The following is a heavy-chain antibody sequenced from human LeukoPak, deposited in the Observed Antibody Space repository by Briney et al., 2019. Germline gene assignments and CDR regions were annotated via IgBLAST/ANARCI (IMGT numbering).Heavy chain of an antibody. CDR2: IYSGGST. J-gene: IGHJ4*02. V-gene: IGHV3-66*01. CDR1: GFTVSSNY. CDR3: ARGTVTMVDY. D-gene: IGHD4-11*01. Sequence: GGSLRLSCAASGFTVSSNYMSWVRQAPGRGLEWVSVIYSGGSTYYADSVKGRFTNSRDNSKNTLFLQMNSLRGGDTGVYYCARGTVTMVDYWGQGTLVTVSS.